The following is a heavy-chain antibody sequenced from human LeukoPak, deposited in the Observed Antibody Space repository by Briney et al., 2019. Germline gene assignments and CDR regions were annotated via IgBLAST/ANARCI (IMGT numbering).Heavy chain of an antibody. Sequence: PGGSLRLSCAASGFTFSSYVMSWVRQAPGKGLEWVSAISGSGGSTYYADSVKGRFTISRDNAKNSLYLQMNSLRAEDTAVYYCARDFFSGWYDHDAFDIWGQGTMVTVSS. CDR2: ISGSGGST. J-gene: IGHJ3*02. CDR3: ARDFFSGWYDHDAFDI. CDR1: GFTFSSYV. D-gene: IGHD6-19*01. V-gene: IGHV3-23*01.